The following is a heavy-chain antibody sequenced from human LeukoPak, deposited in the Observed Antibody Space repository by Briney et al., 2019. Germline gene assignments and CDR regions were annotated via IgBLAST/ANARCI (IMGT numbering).Heavy chain of an antibody. J-gene: IGHJ4*02. CDR3: AKGPWGVFYVDY. Sequence: PGGSLRLSCAASGLTFSSYAMSWVRQAPGKGLEWVSAISGSGGSTYYADSVKGRFTISRDNSKNTLYLQMNSLRAEDTAVYYCAKGPWGVFYVDYWGQGTLVTVSS. CDR1: GLTFSSYA. V-gene: IGHV3-23*01. D-gene: IGHD3-16*01. CDR2: ISGSGGST.